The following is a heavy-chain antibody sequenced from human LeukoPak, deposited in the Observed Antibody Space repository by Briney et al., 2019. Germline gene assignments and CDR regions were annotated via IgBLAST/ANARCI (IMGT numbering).Heavy chain of an antibody. Sequence: SETLSLTCTVSGGSISSSSYSWGWIRQPPGKGLEWIGSIYYSGSTYYNPSLKSRVTISVDTSKNQFSLKLSSVTAADTAVYYCARVSVWGQGTMVTVSS. CDR1: GGSISSSSYS. D-gene: IGHD3-10*01. J-gene: IGHJ3*01. CDR3: ARVSV. CDR2: IYYSGST. V-gene: IGHV4-39*01.